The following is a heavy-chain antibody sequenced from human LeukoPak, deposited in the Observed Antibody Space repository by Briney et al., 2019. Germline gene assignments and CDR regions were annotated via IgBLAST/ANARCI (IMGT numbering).Heavy chain of an antibody. Sequence: PGRSLRLSCAASGFTFSSYWMSWVRQAPGKGLEWVANIKQDGSEKFYVDSVKGRFTISRDSAKNSLYLQMNSLRAEDTAVYYCARDHRGYLTNGASDIWGQGTMVTVSS. CDR3: ARDHRGYLTNGASDI. CDR1: GFTFSSYW. J-gene: IGHJ3*02. CDR2: IKQDGSEK. D-gene: IGHD2-8*01. V-gene: IGHV3-7*01.